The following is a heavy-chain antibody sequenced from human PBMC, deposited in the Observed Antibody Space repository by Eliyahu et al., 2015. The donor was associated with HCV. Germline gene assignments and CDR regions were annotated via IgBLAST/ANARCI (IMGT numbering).Heavy chain of an antibody. D-gene: IGHD2-21*01. Sequence: QVQLQESGPGLVKPSETLSLTCTVSGXSIXGGDYYWGWIRQPPGKGLEWIGGIYYDGTTYHNPALESRVTISVDTSRNQFSLTVRSVTAADTAAYYCARAIAATGLGHYFDSWGQGTLVTVHS. CDR3: ARAIAATGLGHYFDS. CDR2: IYYDGTT. V-gene: IGHV4-39*07. CDR1: GXSIXGGDYY. J-gene: IGHJ4*02.